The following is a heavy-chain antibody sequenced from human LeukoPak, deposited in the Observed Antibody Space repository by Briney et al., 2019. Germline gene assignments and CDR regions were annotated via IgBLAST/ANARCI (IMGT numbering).Heavy chain of an antibody. J-gene: IGHJ4*02. D-gene: IGHD3-10*01. CDR2: ISAYNGNT. CDR3: ARDPLRFGELLGYFDY. CDR1: GYTFTSYY. V-gene: IGHV1-18*01. Sequence: ASVKVSCTTSGYTFTSYYISWVRQAPGQGLEWMAWISAYNGNTKYAQKFQGRVTMTTDTSTSTAYMELRSLRSDDTAVYYCARDPLRFGELLGYFDYWGQGTLVTVSS.